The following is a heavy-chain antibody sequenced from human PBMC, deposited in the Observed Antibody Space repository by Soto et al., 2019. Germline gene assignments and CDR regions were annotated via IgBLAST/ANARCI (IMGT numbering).Heavy chain of an antibody. Sequence: EVQLLDSGGGWVQPGGSVRLSCVASEFVFSDYAMSWVRQAPGKGLEWVSAISAGGSDTYYADSVKGRFTVSRVNSKNTLYLQMNTLRAEDTAIYYCASVPIWCGSSSCYTEGFDSWGQGTLVTVSS. CDR3: ASVPIWCGSSSCYTEGFDS. D-gene: IGHD2-2*01. V-gene: IGHV3-23*01. CDR2: ISAGGSDT. CDR1: EFVFSDYA. J-gene: IGHJ4*02.